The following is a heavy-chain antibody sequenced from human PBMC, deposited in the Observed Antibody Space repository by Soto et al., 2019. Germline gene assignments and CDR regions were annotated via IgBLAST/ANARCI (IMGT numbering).Heavy chain of an antibody. V-gene: IGHV3-23*01. CDR2: LSNSGGST. Sequence: PGGSLRLSCAGSGFTFSSYAMSWVRQAPGKGLEWVSGLSNSGGSTYYADSVKGRFTISRDNSKNTLYLQMNSLRVEDTAVYYCAILYTSGWYLGYWGQGTLVTVSS. J-gene: IGHJ4*02. D-gene: IGHD6-19*01. CDR1: GFTFSSYA. CDR3: AILYTSGWYLGY.